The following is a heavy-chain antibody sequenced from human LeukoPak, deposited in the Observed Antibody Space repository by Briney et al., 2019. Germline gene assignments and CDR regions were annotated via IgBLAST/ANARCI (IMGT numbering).Heavy chain of an antibody. Sequence: GGSLRLSCAASGFSFPSYAMSWVRQAPRRGLEWVSLITAGGVITHYTDSAKGRFTISRDNSKNTLYLQMNSLRAEDTAVYYCAKDWSSGYHLYWGQGTLVTVSS. J-gene: IGHJ4*02. CDR2: ITAGGVIT. CDR3: AKDWSSGYHLY. CDR1: GFSFPSYA. D-gene: IGHD3-22*01. V-gene: IGHV3-23*01.